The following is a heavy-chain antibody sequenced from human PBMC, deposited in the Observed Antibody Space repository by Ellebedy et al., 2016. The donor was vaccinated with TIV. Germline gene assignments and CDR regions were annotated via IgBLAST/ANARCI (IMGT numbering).Heavy chain of an antibody. CDR2: ISWNSGSI. Sequence: SLKISCAASGFTFDDYAMHWVRQAPGKGLEWVSGISWNSGSIGYADSVKGRFTISRDNAKNSLYLQMNSLRAEDTALYYCAKDSSGAFDIWGQGTMVTVSS. J-gene: IGHJ3*02. CDR3: AKDSSGAFDI. V-gene: IGHV3-9*01. CDR1: GFTFDDYA. D-gene: IGHD1-26*01.